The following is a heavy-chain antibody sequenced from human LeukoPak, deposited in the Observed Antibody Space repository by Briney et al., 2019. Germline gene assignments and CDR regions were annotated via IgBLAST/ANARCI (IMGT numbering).Heavy chain of an antibody. J-gene: IGHJ6*03. D-gene: IGHD3-16*01. CDR3: AKGGGGRLIYYYYMDV. CDR2: ISSSGSTI. V-gene: IGHV3-48*03. CDR1: GFTFSSYE. Sequence: PGGSLRLSCAASGFTFSSYEMNWVRQAPGKGLEWVSYISSSGSTIYYADSVKGRFTISRDNAKNSLYLQMNSLRAEDMALYYRAKGGGGRLIYYYYMDVWGKGTTVTVSS.